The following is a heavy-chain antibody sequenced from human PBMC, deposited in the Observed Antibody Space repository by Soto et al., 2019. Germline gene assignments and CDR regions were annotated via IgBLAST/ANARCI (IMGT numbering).Heavy chain of an antibody. D-gene: IGHD5-18*01. CDR2: IYYSGST. CDR3: ARHKIAVDTAMTQPPDP. V-gene: IGHV4-39*01. CDR1: GGSISSSSYY. J-gene: IGHJ5*02. Sequence: QLQLQESGPGLVKPSETLSLTCTVSGGSISSSSYYWGWIRQPPGKGLEWIGSIYYSGSTSYNPSLKSWVTISVDTSKNQFSLTLRSVTAADTAVYYCARHKIAVDTAMTQPPDPWGQGTLVTVSS.